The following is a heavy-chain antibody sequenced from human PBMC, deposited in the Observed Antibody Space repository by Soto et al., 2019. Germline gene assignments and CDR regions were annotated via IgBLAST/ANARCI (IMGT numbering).Heavy chain of an antibody. CDR1: GYTFTSYG. CDR3: ARDQVRFLDTTNWFDP. CDR2: ISAYNGNT. D-gene: IGHD3-3*01. Sequence: ASVKVSCKASGYTFTSYGISWVRQAPGQGLGWMGWISAYNGNTNYAQKLQGRVTMTTDTSTSTAYMELRSLRSDDTAVYYCARDQVRFLDTTNWFDPWGQGTMVTVYS. J-gene: IGHJ5*02. V-gene: IGHV1-18*01.